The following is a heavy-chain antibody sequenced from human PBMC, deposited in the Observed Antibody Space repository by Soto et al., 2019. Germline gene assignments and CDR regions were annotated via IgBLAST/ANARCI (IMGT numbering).Heavy chain of an antibody. Sequence: QVQLVQSGAEVKKPGSSVKVSCKASGGTFSSYAISWVRQAPGQGLEWMGGIIPIFGTANYAQKFQGRVTITADEYTSTAYMELSSLRSEDTAVYYCASTARANCSGGSCYPIDKWGQGTLVTVSS. CDR2: IIPIFGTA. D-gene: IGHD2-15*01. V-gene: IGHV1-69*12. CDR1: GGTFSSYA. CDR3: ASTARANCSGGSCYPIDK. J-gene: IGHJ4*02.